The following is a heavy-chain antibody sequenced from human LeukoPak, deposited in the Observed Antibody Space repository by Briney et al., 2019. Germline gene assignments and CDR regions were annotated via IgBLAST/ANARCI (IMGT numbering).Heavy chain of an antibody. Sequence: PGGSLRLSCAASGFTFSSSGMHWVRKAPGKGLEWVAVISYDGSNKYYADSVKGRFTISRDNSKNTLYLQMNSLRADDTALYFCARDRRYCSGGSCYFDYFFDYWGQRTLVTVSS. CDR3: ARDRRYCSGGSCYFDYFFDY. V-gene: IGHV3-30*03. D-gene: IGHD2-15*01. CDR2: ISYDGSNK. J-gene: IGHJ4*02. CDR1: GFTFSSSG.